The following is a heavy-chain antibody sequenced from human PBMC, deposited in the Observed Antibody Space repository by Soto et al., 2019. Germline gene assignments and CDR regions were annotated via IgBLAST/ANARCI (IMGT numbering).Heavy chain of an antibody. J-gene: IGHJ3*02. V-gene: IGHV5-51*01. CDR3: ARHGEFEVPAGLDAFDI. CDR2: IYPGDSDT. Sequence: PGESLKISCKGSGYSFTSYWIGWVRQMPGKGLEWMGIIYPGDSDTRYSPSFQGQVTISADKSISTAYLQWSSLKASDTAMYYCARHGEFEVPAGLDAFDIWGQGTMVTVSS. D-gene: IGHD2-2*01. CDR1: GYSFTSYW.